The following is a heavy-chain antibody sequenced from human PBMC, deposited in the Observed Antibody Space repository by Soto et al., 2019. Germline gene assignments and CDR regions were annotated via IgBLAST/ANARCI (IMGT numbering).Heavy chain of an antibody. CDR2: INPNSGGT. Sequence: EASVKVSCKASGYTFTGYYMHWVRQAPGQGLEWMGWINPNSGGTNYAQKFQGRVTMTRDTSISTAYMELSRLRSDDTAVYYCARDNGPYSSSWYFYYYYGMDVWGQGTTVTISS. J-gene: IGHJ6*02. CDR1: GYTFTGYY. CDR3: ARDNGPYSSSWYFYYYYGMDV. V-gene: IGHV1-2*02. D-gene: IGHD6-13*01.